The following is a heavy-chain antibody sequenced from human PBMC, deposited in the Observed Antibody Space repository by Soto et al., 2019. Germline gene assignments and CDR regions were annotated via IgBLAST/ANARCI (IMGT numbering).Heavy chain of an antibody. CDR2: ISSSSSYI. V-gene: IGHV3-21*01. J-gene: IGHJ4*02. Sequence: EVQLVESGGGLVKPGGSLRLSCAASGFTFSSYSMNWVRQAPGKGLEWVSSISSSSSYIYYADSVKGRFTISRDNAKNSLYLQMNSLRAEDTAVYYCARVGFGDYDILTGYYPYFAYWGQGTLVTVSS. CDR3: ARVGFGDYDILTGYYPYFAY. CDR1: GFTFSSYS. D-gene: IGHD3-9*01.